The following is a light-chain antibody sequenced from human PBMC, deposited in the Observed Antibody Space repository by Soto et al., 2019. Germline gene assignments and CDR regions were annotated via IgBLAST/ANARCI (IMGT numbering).Light chain of an antibody. J-gene: IGLJ3*02. CDR2: SDN. V-gene: IGLV1-47*02. CDR1: TSNIGSNY. CDR3: ATWDDSLRGVV. Sequence: QSVLTQPPSASGTPGQRASISCSGSTSNIGSNYVYWYQQFPGSAPKVLMYSDNQRPSGVPDRFSGSKSGTSASLAISGLRSEDEADYYCATWDDSLRGVVFGGGTKLTVL.